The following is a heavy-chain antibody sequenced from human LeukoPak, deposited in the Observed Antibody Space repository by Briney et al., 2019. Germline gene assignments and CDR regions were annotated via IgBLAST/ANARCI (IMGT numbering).Heavy chain of an antibody. CDR2: IYYSGST. CDR1: GASTSSGDFY. J-gene: IGHJ4*02. CDR3: AREKYNWNDGGIDY. Sequence: PSQTLSLTCGVSGASTSSGDFYWNWIRQPPGKGLEWIGYIYYSGSTSYNPSLKSRVTISVDTSKNQFSLKLSSVTAADTAVYYCAREKYNWNDGGIDYWGQGTLVIVSA. V-gene: IGHV4-30-4*01. D-gene: IGHD1-20*01.